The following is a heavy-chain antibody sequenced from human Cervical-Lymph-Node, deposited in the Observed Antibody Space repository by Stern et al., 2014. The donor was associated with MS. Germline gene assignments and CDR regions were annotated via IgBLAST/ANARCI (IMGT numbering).Heavy chain of an antibody. CDR2: IYPSGRT. V-gene: IGHV4-61*02. Sequence: QVQLQESGPGLVKPSQTLSLSCAVSGDSISGSSDYWSWIRQPAGRGLEWIGRIYPSGRTSYNPSLRSRVTLLVDPSKNQFPPELSLVTAADTAVYYCVRDVRSMYDWDYFWFDPWGQGTLVTVSS. D-gene: IGHD1-7*01. CDR1: GDSISGSSDY. CDR3: VRDVRSMYDWDYFWFDP. J-gene: IGHJ5*02.